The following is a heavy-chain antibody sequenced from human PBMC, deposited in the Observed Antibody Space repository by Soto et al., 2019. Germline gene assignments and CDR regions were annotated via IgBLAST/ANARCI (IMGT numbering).Heavy chain of an antibody. J-gene: IGHJ5*02. CDR2: IYYSGST. V-gene: IGHV4-39*01. D-gene: IGHD6-6*01. CDR3: ARPKSIAARPNWFDP. Sequence: SETLSLTCTVSGGSISSSSYYWGWIRQPPGKGLEWIGSIYYSGSTYYNPSLKSRVTISVDTSKNQFSLKLSSVTAADTAVYYCARPKSIAARPNWFDPWGQGTLITVSS. CDR1: GGSISSSSYY.